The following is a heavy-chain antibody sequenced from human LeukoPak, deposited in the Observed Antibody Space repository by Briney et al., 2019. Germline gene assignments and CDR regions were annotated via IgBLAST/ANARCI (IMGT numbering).Heavy chain of an antibody. V-gene: IGHV1-24*01. CDR3: ATSYYYGLDPYYFDY. CDR1: GYTLTELS. J-gene: IGHJ4*02. CDR2: FDPEDGET. D-gene: IGHD3-10*01. Sequence: ASVKVSCEVSGYTLTELSMHWVRQAPGKGLEWMGGFDPEDGETIYAQKFQGRVTMTEDTSTDTAYMELSSLRSEDTAVYYCATSYYYGLDPYYFDYWGQGTLVTVSS.